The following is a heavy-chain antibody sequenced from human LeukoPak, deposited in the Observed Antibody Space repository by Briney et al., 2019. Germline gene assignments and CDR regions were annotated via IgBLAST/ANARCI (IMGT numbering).Heavy chain of an antibody. CDR2: IYRDGSS. J-gene: IGHJ3*02. D-gene: IGHD3-10*01. CDR3: ARDSGRFDVFDI. Sequence: QPGGSLRLSCVASGLSVSSNYMSWVRQAPGKGLEWVSVIYRDGSSYYAESVKGRFTISRDNSKNTLYIQMNSLRAEDTAVYYCARDSGRFDVFDIWGQGTMVTVSS. CDR1: GLSVSSNY. V-gene: IGHV3-66*01.